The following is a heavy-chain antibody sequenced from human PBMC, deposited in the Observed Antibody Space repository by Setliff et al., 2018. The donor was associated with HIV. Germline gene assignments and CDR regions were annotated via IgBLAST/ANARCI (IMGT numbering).Heavy chain of an antibody. CDR2: IYQSGNT. J-gene: IGHJ4*02. CDR3: ARQAWHYDRDGYFIDY. V-gene: IGHV4-38-2*02. CDR1: GYFISNGYY. Sequence: SETLSLTCSVSGYFISNGYYWGWIRQPPGKGLEWVGTIYQSGNTYYSPSLESRVSVSMDMSRNQFSVKLNSATAADTAVYYCARQAWHYDRDGYFIDYWGQGKLVTVSS. D-gene: IGHD3-22*01.